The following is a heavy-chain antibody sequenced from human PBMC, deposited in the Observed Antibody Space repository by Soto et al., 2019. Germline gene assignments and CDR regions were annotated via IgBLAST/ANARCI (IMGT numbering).Heavy chain of an antibody. J-gene: IGHJ6*03. CDR3: ARILGRPFYYYYMDV. V-gene: IGHV2-70*11. CDR2: IDWDDDK. CDR1: WFSLSTSGMC. D-gene: IGHD6-6*01. Sequence: SGPTLVNPTQTLTLTCTFSWFSLSTSGMCVSWIRQPPGKALEWLARIDWDDDKYYSTSLKTRLTISKDTSKNQVVLTMTNMDPVDTATYYCARILGRPFYYYYMDVWGKGTTVTVSS.